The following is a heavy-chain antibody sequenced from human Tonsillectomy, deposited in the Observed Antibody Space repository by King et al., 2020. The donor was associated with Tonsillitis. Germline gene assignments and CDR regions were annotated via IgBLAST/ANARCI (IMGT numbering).Heavy chain of an antibody. D-gene: IGHD3-16*01. Sequence: VQLVESGGTVVQPGRSLRLSCAASGFIFSGYAMHWVRQAPGKGLEWVTVISYDGTNKFYADSVKGRFTISRDNSKNMVYLQMNNLRTEDTAVYYCARDPVGGGGYWGQGTLVTVSS. V-gene: IGHV3-30*01. CDR1: GFIFSGYA. CDR3: ARDPVGGGGY. CDR2: ISYDGTNK. J-gene: IGHJ4*02.